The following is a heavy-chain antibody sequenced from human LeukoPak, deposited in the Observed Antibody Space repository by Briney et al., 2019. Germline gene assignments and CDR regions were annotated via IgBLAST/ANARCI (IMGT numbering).Heavy chain of an antibody. CDR1: GYTFTSYY. CDR2: INPSGGST. V-gene: IGHV1-46*01. J-gene: IGHJ4*02. CDR3: ARDPDDFGDDY. Sequence: ASVRVSCKASGYTFTSYYMHWVRQAPGQGLGWRGIINPSGGSTSYAQKFQGRVTMTRDTSTSTVYMELSSLRSEDTAVYYCARDPDDFGDDYWGQGTLVTVSS. D-gene: IGHD4-17*01.